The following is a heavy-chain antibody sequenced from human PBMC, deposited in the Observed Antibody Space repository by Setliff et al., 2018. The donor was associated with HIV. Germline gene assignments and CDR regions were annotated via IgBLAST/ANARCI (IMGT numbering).Heavy chain of an antibody. CDR2: IYYSGST. V-gene: IGHV4-59*01. CDR3: ARGPRGIAVAGDAFDI. D-gene: IGHD6-19*01. Sequence: SSETLSLTCTVSGGSISSYYWSWIRQPPGKGLEWIGYIYYSGSTNYNPSLKCRVTISVDTSKNQFSLKLSSVTAADTAVYYCARGPRGIAVAGDAFDIWGQGTMGTV. CDR1: GGSISSYY. J-gene: IGHJ3*02.